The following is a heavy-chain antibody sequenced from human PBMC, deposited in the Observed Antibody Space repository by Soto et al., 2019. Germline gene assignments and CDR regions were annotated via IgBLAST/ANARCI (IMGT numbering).Heavy chain of an antibody. CDR3: AREGSAWSRGY. J-gene: IGHJ4*02. CDR2: ISSSSSTI. D-gene: IGHD6-19*01. Sequence: GGSLRLSCAASGFTFSSYSMNWVRQAPGKGLEWVSYISSSSSTIYYADSVKGRFTISRDNAKNSLYLQMNSLRAEDTAVYYCAREGSAWSRGYWGQGTMVTVSS. V-gene: IGHV3-48*01. CDR1: GFTFSSYS.